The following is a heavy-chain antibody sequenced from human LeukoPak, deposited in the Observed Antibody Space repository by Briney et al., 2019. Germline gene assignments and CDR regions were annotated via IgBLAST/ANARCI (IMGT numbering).Heavy chain of an antibody. CDR3: AKDATLFGDQYFDY. D-gene: IGHD3-10*01. Sequence: PGGSLRLSCAASGFTFSSHGMHWVRQAPGKGLEWVAVTSYYADSAKGRFNISRDNSKNTLYLQMNSLRVDDTAVYYCAKDATLFGDQYFDYWGQGTLVTVSS. CDR1: GFTFSSHG. CDR2: TS. J-gene: IGHJ4*02. V-gene: IGHV3-30*18.